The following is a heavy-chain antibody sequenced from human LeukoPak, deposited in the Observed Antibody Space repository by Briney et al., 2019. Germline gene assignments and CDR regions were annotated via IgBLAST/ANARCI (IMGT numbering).Heavy chain of an antibody. D-gene: IGHD3-22*01. CDR3: ARAYYYYDSSGYYYHMYYFDY. J-gene: IGHJ4*02. CDR1: GGSISSGDYY. CDR2: IYYSGST. V-gene: IGHV4-30-4*01. Sequence: SSQTLSLTCTVSGGSISSGDYYWSWIRQPPGKGLEWIGYIYYSGSTYYNPSLKSRVTISVDTSKNQFSLKLSSVTAADTAVYYCARAYYYYDSSGYYYHMYYFDYWGQGTLVTVSS.